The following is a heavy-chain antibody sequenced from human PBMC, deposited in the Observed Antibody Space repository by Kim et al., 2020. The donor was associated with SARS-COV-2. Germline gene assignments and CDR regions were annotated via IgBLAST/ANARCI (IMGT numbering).Heavy chain of an antibody. D-gene: IGHD2-2*01. CDR1: GGSISSGGYY. J-gene: IGHJ5*02. Sequence: SETLSLTCTVSGGSISSGGYYWSWIRQYPGKGLEWIGYIYYSWSTYYNPSLRSRVSISVDTSKNQFSLKLNSVTAADTAVYYCARCCSSTSCRWFEPWGQGTLVTVSS. CDR2: IYYSWST. V-gene: IGHV4-31*03. CDR3: ARCCSSTSCRWFEP.